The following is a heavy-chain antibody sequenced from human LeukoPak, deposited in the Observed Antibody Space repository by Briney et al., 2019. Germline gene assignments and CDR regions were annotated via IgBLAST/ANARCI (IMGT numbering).Heavy chain of an antibody. J-gene: IGHJ4*02. CDR3: PVDYTERGTSMAGW. D-gene: IGHD3-16*01. CDR1: GYTVSDYY. Sequence: ASVTVSCEASGYTVSDYYMNWVRQAPGQGLELLEWINPNNGGTTYAQKYEGRVTMTRVTSIRTAYTELGKLTADVTAMYFCPVDYTERGTSMAGWWGQGSLVTVSS. CDR2: INPNNGGT. V-gene: IGHV1-2*02.